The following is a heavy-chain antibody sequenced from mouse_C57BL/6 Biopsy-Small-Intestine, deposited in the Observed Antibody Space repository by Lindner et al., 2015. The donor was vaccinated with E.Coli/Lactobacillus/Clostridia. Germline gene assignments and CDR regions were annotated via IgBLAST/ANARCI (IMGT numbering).Heavy chain of an antibody. CDR1: GYSFTAYF. CDR2: INPYNGDT. D-gene: IGHD2-1*01. Sequence: VQLQESGPELVKPGASVKISCKASGYSFTAYFMNWVKQSHGKSLEWIRRINPYNGDTFYNQKFKGKATLTVDKSSTTAHMELRSLTSEDSAVYYCARTTMVEGAAWFAYWGQGTLVTVSA. V-gene: IGHV1-20*01. CDR3: ARTTMVEGAAWFAY. J-gene: IGHJ3*01.